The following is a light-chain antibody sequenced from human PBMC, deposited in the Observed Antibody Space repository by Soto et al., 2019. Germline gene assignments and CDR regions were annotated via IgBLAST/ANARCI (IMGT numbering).Light chain of an antibody. CDR1: QSVSNDY. J-gene: IGKJ1*01. V-gene: IGKV3-20*01. CDR3: QQYYSYPGT. CDR2: SVS. Sequence: EMVLTQSPGTLSLSPGDRATLSCRASQSVSNDYVAWVQQKPGQTPRLLIYSVSSRATGIPDRFSGSGSGTDFTLTISCLQSEDFATYYCQQYYSYPGTFGQGTKVDIK.